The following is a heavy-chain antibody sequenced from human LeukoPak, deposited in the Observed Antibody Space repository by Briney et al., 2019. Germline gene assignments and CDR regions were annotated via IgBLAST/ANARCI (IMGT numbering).Heavy chain of an antibody. J-gene: IGHJ5*02. CDR2: ISAYNGNT. V-gene: IGHV1-18*01. Sequence: ASVKVSCKASGYTFTSYGISRVRQAPGQGLEWMGWISAYNGNTNYAQKLQGRVTMTTDTSTSTAYMELRSLRSDDTAVYYCARAYWGSGSSGWSHGNWFDPWGQGTLVTVSS. CDR1: GYTFTSYG. CDR3: ARAYWGSGSSGWSHGNWFDP. D-gene: IGHD6-19*01.